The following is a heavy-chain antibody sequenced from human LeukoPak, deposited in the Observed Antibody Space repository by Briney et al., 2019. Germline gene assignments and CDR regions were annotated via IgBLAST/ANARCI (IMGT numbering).Heavy chain of an antibody. Sequence: GGSLRLSCAASGFTFSNYAMHWVRQAPGKGLEWVAVIWYDRGDKYYADAVKGRFTISRDDSKNTLYLQMKSLRAEDTAVYYCAIDKWGNGWTGSIDNWGQGTLVTVSA. CDR1: GFTFSNYA. CDR3: AIDKWGNGWTGSIDN. J-gene: IGHJ4*02. D-gene: IGHD6-19*01. V-gene: IGHV3-33*08. CDR2: IWYDRGDK.